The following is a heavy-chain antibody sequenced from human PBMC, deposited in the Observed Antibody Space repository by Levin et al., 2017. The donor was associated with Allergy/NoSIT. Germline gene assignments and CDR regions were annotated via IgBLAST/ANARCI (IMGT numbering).Heavy chain of an antibody. CDR2: IYYSGST. V-gene: IGHV4-59*01. J-gene: IGHJ4*02. CDR3: ARDRGAYDGFFDC. CDR1: GGSISGYY. Sequence: SSETLSLTCTVSGGSISGYYWSWIRQPPGKGLEWIGYIYYSGSTNYNPSLKSRVTISVDTSKNHFSLRLSSVTAADTALYYCARDRGAYDGFFDCWGQGTVVTVSA. D-gene: IGHD5-12*01.